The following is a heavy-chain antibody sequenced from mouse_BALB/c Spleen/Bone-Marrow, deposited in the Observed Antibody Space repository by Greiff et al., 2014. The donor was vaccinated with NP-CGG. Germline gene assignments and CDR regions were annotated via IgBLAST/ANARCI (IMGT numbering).Heavy chain of an antibody. CDR2: INTNGGEI. V-gene: IGHV5-6-3*01. J-gene: IGHJ3*01. D-gene: IGHD2-4*01. Sequence: EVQLQQSGGGLVQPGGSLKLSCAASGFIFSNYGMSWVRQTPDKRLEFVATINTNGGEIYYPDSVKGRFTISRDNAKNTLYLQMRSLKSEDTAMYYCARGDDYVSWFAYWGQGTLVTVSA. CDR1: GFIFSNYG. CDR3: ARGDDYVSWFAY.